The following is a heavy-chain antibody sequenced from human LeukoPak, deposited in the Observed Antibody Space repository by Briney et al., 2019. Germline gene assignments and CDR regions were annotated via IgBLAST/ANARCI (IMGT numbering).Heavy chain of an antibody. Sequence: GGSLRLSCAASGFTFSSYWMSWVRQAPGKGLEWVANIKQDGSEKYYVDSVKGRFTISRDNAKNSLYLQMNSLRAEDTAVYYCARGSAGLGYCTNGVCYEPPFGYWGQGTLVTVSS. CDR3: ARGSAGLGYCTNGVCYEPPFGY. D-gene: IGHD2-8*01. CDR1: GFTFSSYW. V-gene: IGHV3-7*01. J-gene: IGHJ4*02. CDR2: IKQDGSEK.